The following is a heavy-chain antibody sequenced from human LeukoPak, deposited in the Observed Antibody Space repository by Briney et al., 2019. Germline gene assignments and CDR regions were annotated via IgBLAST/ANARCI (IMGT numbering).Heavy chain of an antibody. D-gene: IGHD2-15*01. CDR3: ATRIYCGAGTCQDY. J-gene: IGHJ4*02. CDR2: ISYSGST. CDR1: GGSISSGGYY. V-gene: IGHV4-31*03. Sequence: SETLSLTCTVSGGSISSGGYYWSWIRQHPGKGLEWIGYISYSGSTYYTPSLKSRVTISLDTSKNQFSLKLSSVTAADTAAYYCATRIYCGAGTCQDYWGQGTLVTVSS.